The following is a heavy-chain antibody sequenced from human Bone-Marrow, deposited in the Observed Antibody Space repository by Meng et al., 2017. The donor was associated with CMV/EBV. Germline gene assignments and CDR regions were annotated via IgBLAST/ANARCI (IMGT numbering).Heavy chain of an antibody. V-gene: IGHV3-23*03. CDR2: IYSGGSST. CDR1: GVTFSSYA. J-gene: IGHJ5*02. Sequence: GESLKISCAASGVTFSSYAMSWVRQAPGKGLEWVSVIYSGGSSTYYADSVKGRFTISRDNSKNTLYLQMNSLRAEDTAVYYCAMYGYSSSWYVPWFDPWGQGTLVTVSS. D-gene: IGHD6-13*01. CDR3: AMYGYSSSWYVPWFDP.